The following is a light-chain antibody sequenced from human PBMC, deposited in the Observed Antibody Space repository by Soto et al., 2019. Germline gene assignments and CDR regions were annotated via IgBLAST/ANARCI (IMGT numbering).Light chain of an antibody. J-gene: IGKJ2*01. CDR3: QQYNNWPRT. CDR2: GAS. V-gene: IGKV3-15*01. CDR1: QSVSSN. Sequence: EILMTQSPATPSVSPGERATVSCRASQSVSSNLAWYQQKPGQAPRLLIYGASTRATGIPARFSGSGSGTEFTLTIGSLQSEDFAVYYCQQYNNWPRTFGQGTKLEIK.